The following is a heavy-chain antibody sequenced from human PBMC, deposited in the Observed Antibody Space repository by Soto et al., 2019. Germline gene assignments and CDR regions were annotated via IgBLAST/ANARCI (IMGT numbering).Heavy chain of an antibody. Sequence: PGESLKISCKGSGYSFAGYWITWVRQKPGKGLEWMGRIDPSDSQTYYSPSLRGHVTISVTKSITTVFLQWSSLRASDTAMYYCARQIYDSDTGPNFQYHFDSWGQGTPVTVSS. CDR3: ARQIYDSDTGPNFQYHFDS. V-gene: IGHV5-10-1*01. CDR2: IDPSDSQT. D-gene: IGHD3-22*01. J-gene: IGHJ4*02. CDR1: GYSFAGYW.